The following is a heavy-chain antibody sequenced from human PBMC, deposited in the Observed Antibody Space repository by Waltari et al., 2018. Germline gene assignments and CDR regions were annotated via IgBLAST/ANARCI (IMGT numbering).Heavy chain of an antibody. V-gene: IGHV3-43D*04. CDR3: AKEDDSSGYDY. J-gene: IGHJ4*02. CDR2: ISWDGGST. Sequence: EVQLVESGGVVVQPGGSLRLSCAASGFTFDASAMHWVRQAPGKGLEWVSLISWDGGSTYYADSVKGRFTISRDNSKNSLYLQMNSLRAEDTALYYCAKEDDSSGYDYWGQGTLVTVSS. D-gene: IGHD3-22*01. CDR1: GFTFDASA.